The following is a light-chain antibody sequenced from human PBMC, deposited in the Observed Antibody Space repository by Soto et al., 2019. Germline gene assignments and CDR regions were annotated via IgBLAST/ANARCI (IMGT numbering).Light chain of an antibody. CDR3: SSYAGSNIWV. CDR2: EVT. CDR1: SSNVGGYNY. Sequence: QSALTQPPSASGSPGQSVTISCSETSSNVGGYNYVSWYQQHPGKAPKLMISEVTKRPSGVPDRFSGSKSGNTASLTVSGLQAEDEADYYCSSYAGSNIWVFGGGTKLTVL. J-gene: IGLJ3*02. V-gene: IGLV2-8*01.